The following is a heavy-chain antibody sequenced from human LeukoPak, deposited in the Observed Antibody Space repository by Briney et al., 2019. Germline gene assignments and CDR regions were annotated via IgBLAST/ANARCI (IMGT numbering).Heavy chain of an antibody. Sequence: SVKVSCKPSVYTFTGYYLHWVRQAPGQPLEWMGWINPNIGATMYAEKFQGRVTMTRDTSISTAYMELSSLRSEDTALYYCARDRVGSGWPRPYYFERWGQGTLVTASS. CDR3: ARDRVGSGWPRPYYFER. D-gene: IGHD6-19*01. CDR1: VYTFTGYY. J-gene: IGHJ4*02. V-gene: IGHV1-2*02. CDR2: INPNIGAT.